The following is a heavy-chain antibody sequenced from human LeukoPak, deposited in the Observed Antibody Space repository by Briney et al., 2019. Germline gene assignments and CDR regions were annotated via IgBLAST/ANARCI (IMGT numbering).Heavy chain of an antibody. CDR1: GGSISSYY. V-gene: IGHV4-59*08. CDR2: IYYSGST. J-gene: IGHJ3*02. CDR3: ARHGSSGWYGSAFDI. Sequence: SETLSLTCTVSGGSISSYYWSWIRQPPGKGLEWIGYIYYSGSTNYNPSLKSRVTISVDTSKNQFSLKLSSVTAADTAVYYCARHGSSGWYGSAFDIWGQGTMVTVSS. D-gene: IGHD6-19*01.